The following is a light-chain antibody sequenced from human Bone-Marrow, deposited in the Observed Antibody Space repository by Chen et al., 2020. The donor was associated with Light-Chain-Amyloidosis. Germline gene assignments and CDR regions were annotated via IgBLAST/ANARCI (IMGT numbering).Light chain of an antibody. J-gene: IGKJ4*01. CDR3: QQYESLPLT. V-gene: IGKV1-33*01. CDR1: QDVSNY. CDR2: DAS. Sequence: DIQMTQSPSSLSASVGDRVTITCRASQDVSNYLNWYQQKPGKAPKLLIYDASKLRAGVPSRFNGRGSGTDFTLTISSLQPEDSATFYCQQYESLPLTFGGGTKVEIK.